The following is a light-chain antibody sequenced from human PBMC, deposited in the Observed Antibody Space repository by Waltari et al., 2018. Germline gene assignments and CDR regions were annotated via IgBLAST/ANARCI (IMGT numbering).Light chain of an antibody. CDR1: SSDVGGSNH. CDR3: CSYAGDKFRL. Sequence: QSALTQPRSVSGSPGPSVTTSCTGTSSDVGGSNHASWYKQHTGQAPRPLIHSVTERPSGVPDRFSGSKSGNTASLTISGLQAEDAGDYFCCSYAGDKFRLFGGGTTLTVL. V-gene: IGLV2-11*01. CDR2: SVT. J-gene: IGLJ2*01.